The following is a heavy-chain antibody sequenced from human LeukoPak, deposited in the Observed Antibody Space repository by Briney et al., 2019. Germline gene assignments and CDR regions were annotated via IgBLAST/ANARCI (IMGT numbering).Heavy chain of an antibody. CDR1: GGSFSGYY. Sequence: PSETLSLTCAVYGGSFSGYYWSWIRQPPGKGLEWIGEINHSGSTNYNPSLKSRVTISVDTSKNQFSLKLSSVTAADTAVYYCARAQGSYDSSGDDAFDIWGQGTMVTVSS. V-gene: IGHV4-34*01. J-gene: IGHJ3*02. CDR3: ARAQGSYDSSGDDAFDI. D-gene: IGHD3-22*01. CDR2: INHSGST.